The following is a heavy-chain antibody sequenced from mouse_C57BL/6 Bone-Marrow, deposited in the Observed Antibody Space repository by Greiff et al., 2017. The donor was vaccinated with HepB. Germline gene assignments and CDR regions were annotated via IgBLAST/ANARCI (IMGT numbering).Heavy chain of an antibody. CDR2: ISSGSSTI. J-gene: IGHJ1*03. V-gene: IGHV5-17*01. CDR3: ARATVVAPYWYFDV. D-gene: IGHD1-1*01. Sequence: VQLKESGGGLVKPGGSLKLSCAASGFTFSDYGMHWVRQAPEKGLEWVAYISSGSSTIYYADTVKGRFTISRDNAKNTLFLQMTSLRSEDTAMYYCARATVVAPYWYFDVWGTGTTVTVSS. CDR1: GFTFSDYG.